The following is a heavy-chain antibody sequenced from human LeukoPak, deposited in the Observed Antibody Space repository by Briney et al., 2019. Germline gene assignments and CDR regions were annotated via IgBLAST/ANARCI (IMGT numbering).Heavy chain of an antibody. J-gene: IGHJ4*02. Sequence: ASVKVSCKASGYTFTSYYMHWVRQAPGQGLEWMLIINPSGGSTSYAQKFQGRVTMTRDTSTSTVYMELSSLRSEDTAVYYCARGYYYDSSGYYPPFDYWGQGTLVTVSS. CDR1: GYTFTSYY. V-gene: IGHV1-46*01. CDR2: INPSGGST. D-gene: IGHD3-22*01. CDR3: ARGYYYDSSGYYPPFDY.